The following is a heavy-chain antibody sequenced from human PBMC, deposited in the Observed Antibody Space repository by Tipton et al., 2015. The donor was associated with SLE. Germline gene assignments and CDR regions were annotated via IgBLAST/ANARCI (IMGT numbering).Heavy chain of an antibody. CDR1: GYSFTTHW. J-gene: IGHJ6*02. D-gene: IGHD4-17*01. CDR3: ARRAYGDYHYGLDV. CDR2: IYPGDSDT. Sequence: QLVQSGAEVKKPGESLKISCTASGYSFTTHWIGWVRQMPGKGLEWMGIIYPGDSDTRYSPSFRGQVTMSADKSVNTAYLNWSSLKSSDTAIYYCARRAYGDYHYGLDVWGQGTTVTVSS. V-gene: IGHV5-51*03.